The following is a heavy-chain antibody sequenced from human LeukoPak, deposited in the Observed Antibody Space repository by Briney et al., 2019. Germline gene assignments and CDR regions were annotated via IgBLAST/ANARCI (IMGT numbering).Heavy chain of an antibody. CDR1: GFTFSSYA. J-gene: IGHJ4*02. D-gene: IGHD1/OR15-1a*01. V-gene: IGHV3-23*01. CDR2: MSVSGGST. Sequence: QSGGSLRLSCAASGFTFSSYAMSWVRQAPGKGLEWVSGMSVSGGSTDYTDSVKGRFTISRDNSKNTLYLKMNSLRAEDTAVYYCAKDQVATTDPGRFDYWGQGTLVTVSS. CDR3: AKDQVATTDPGRFDY.